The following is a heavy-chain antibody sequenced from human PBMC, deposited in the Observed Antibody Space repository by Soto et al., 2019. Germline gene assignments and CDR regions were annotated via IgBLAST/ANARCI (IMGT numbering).Heavy chain of an antibody. V-gene: IGHV5-10-1*01. CDR1: GYSFTSYW. CDR3: AKGFIAARPGDY. Sequence: GSLKISCKGSGYSFTSYWISWVRQMPGKGLEWMGRIDPSDSYTNYSPSFQGHVTISADKSISTAYLQWSSLKASDTAMYYCAKGFIAARPGDYWGQGTLVTVSS. J-gene: IGHJ4*02. CDR2: IDPSDSYT. D-gene: IGHD6-6*01.